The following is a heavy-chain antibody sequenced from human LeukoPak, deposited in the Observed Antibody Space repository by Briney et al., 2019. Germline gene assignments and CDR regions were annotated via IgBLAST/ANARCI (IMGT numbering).Heavy chain of an antibody. Sequence: GGSLRLSCAASGFTFSNYWMTWVRQAPGKGPEWVANIKQDGSEKYYVDSVKGRFTISRDNAKNSLSLQMNSLRAEDTAVYYCARDDEAWYFGLWGRGTLVTVSS. CDR1: GFTFSNYW. V-gene: IGHV3-7*01. CDR2: IKQDGSEK. CDR3: ARDDEAWYFGL. J-gene: IGHJ2*01.